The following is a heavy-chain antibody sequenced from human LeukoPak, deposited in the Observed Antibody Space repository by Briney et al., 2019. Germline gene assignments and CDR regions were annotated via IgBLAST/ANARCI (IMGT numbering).Heavy chain of an antibody. J-gene: IGHJ4*02. CDR2: IYYSGST. CDR3: ARSLLGIAAVGRGFDY. CDR1: GGSISRYY. V-gene: IGHV4-59*08. D-gene: IGHD6-13*01. Sequence: SETLSLTCTVSGGSISRYYWSWIRQPPGKGLEWIGYIYYSGSTNYNPSLKSRVTISVDTSKNQFSLKLSSVTAADTAVYYCARSLLGIAAVGRGFDYWGQGTLVTVSS.